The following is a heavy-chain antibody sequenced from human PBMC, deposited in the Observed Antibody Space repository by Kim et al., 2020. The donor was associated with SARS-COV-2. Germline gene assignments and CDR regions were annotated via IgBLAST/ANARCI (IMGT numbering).Heavy chain of an antibody. CDR1: GFTFSSYA. CDR2: ISGSGGST. Sequence: GGSLRLSCAASGFTFSSYAMRWVRQAPGKGLEWVSAISGSGGSTYYADSVKGRFTISRDNSKNTLYLQMNSLRAEDTAVYYCAKNYLHSDIVVVVAATRKNCLHHRVGVWDQGATFTVPS. CDR3: AKNYLHSDIVVVVAATRKNCLHHRVGV. J-gene: IGHJ6*02. D-gene: IGHD2-15*01. V-gene: IGHV3-23*01.